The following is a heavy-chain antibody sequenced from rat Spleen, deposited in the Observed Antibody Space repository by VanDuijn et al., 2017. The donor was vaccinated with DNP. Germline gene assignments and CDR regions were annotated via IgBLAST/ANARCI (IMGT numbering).Heavy chain of an antibody. CDR2: ISSGGGT. D-gene: IGHD1-10*01. Sequence: QVQLKESGPGLVQPSQTLSLTCTVSGFSLTSYGVSWVRQPPGKGLEWIAAISSGGGTYHNPALKSRLSVSRDTSKSQVFLKMDNLRTEDTATYFCTRGFNNYGFFDYWGHGVMVTVSS. CDR3: TRGFNNYGFFDY. V-gene: IGHV2S12*01. CDR1: GFSLTSYG. J-gene: IGHJ2*01.